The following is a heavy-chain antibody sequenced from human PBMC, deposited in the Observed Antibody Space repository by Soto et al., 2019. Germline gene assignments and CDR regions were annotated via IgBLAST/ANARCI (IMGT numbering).Heavy chain of an antibody. D-gene: IGHD4-17*01. CDR1: GFTFGSYT. CDR2: ISSFSGNI. CDR3: ARAYGGHPIDC. V-gene: IGHV3-21*06. J-gene: IGHJ4*02. Sequence: GGSLRLSCAASGFTFGSYTMHWVRQAPGKGLEWVSSISSFSGNIYYADSVKGRFTIFRDNAKNSLYLQMNSLRAEDTAVYHCARAYGGHPIDCWGQGTLVTVSS.